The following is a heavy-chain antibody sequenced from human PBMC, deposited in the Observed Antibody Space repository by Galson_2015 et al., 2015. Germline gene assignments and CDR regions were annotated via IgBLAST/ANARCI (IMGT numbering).Heavy chain of an antibody. D-gene: IGHD3-10*01. V-gene: IGHV1-46*01. CDR1: GYTFTNYY. CDR3: ARGGLYGSGSMHWFDP. Sequence: SVKVSCKASGYTFTNYYMHWVRQAPGQGLEWMGVINPSSAIRTNAQKFQGRVTMTRDTSTTTVYMELSSLRSKDTAVYYCARGGLYGSGSMHWFDPWGQGTLVTVSS. CDR2: INPSSAIR. J-gene: IGHJ5*02.